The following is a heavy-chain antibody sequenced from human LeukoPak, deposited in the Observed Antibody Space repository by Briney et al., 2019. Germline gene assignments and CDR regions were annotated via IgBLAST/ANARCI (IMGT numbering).Heavy chain of an antibody. CDR1: GFTFSSYS. CDR2: ISSSSSYI. V-gene: IGHV3-21*01. CDR3: ARRTGVATIGKNWFDP. Sequence: GGSLRLSCAASGFTFSSYSMNWVRQAPGKGLEWVSSISSSSSYIYYADSVKGRFTISRDNAKNSLYLQMNSLRAEDTAVYYCARRTGVATIGKNWFDPWGQGTLVTVSS. D-gene: IGHD5-12*01. J-gene: IGHJ5*02.